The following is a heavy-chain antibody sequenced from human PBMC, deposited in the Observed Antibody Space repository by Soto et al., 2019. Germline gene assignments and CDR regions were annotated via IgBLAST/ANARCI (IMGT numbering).Heavy chain of an antibody. CDR3: ARVPRFVGHSNYDTAYYFDY. J-gene: IGHJ4*02. D-gene: IGHD4-4*01. CDR1: GFTFSSYS. Sequence: GGSLRLSCAASGFTFSSYSMNWVRQAPGKGLEWVSYISSSSSTIYYADSVKGRFTISRDNAKNSLYLQMNSLRAEDTAVYYCARVPRFVGHSNYDTAYYFDYWGQGTLVTVSS. V-gene: IGHV3-48*01. CDR2: ISSSSSTI.